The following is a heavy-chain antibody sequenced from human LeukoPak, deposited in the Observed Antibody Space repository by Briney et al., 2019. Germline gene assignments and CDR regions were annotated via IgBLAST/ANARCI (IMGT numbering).Heavy chain of an antibody. J-gene: IGHJ5*01. Sequence: SETLSLTCTVSGGSLSTYYWSWIRQPPGKGLEWMGYIYYTGSTNYDPSLKSRVTMSVDTSKRQFSLKLTSVTAADTAVYYCARASGGYYNNYFDSWGQGTLVTVSS. D-gene: IGHD3-22*01. V-gene: IGHV4-59*01. CDR3: ARASGGYYNNYFDS. CDR2: IYYTGST. CDR1: GGSLSTYY.